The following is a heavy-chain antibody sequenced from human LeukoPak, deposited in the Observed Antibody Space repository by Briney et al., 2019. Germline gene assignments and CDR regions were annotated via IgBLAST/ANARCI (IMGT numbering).Heavy chain of an antibody. Sequence: SETLSLTCAVYGGSFSGYYWSWIRQPPGKGLEWIGEINHSGSTNYNPSLKSRVTISVDTSKNQFSLKLSSVTAADTAVYYCARGFETVAGTLPPDYWGQGTLVTVSS. J-gene: IGHJ4*02. CDR3: ARGFETVAGTLPPDY. V-gene: IGHV4-34*01. CDR2: INHSGST. CDR1: GGSFSGYY. D-gene: IGHD6-19*01.